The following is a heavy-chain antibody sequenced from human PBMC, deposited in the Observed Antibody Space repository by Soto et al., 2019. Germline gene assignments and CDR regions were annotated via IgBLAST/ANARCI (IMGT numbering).Heavy chain of an antibody. V-gene: IGHV3-23*01. CDR2: ISGRSCRT. CDR1: GITLRSHT. Sequence: GNLGLYCRATGITLRSHTMSLVRQAPGEGLERVSSISGRSCRTYYADPLKSPCTISRDNSKNTLYIQMNSLRAEDKAVYYCGKGVQFLEWVVDYWGQGTPVTVSS. J-gene: IGHJ4*02. CDR3: GKGVQFLEWVVDY. D-gene: IGHD3-3*01.